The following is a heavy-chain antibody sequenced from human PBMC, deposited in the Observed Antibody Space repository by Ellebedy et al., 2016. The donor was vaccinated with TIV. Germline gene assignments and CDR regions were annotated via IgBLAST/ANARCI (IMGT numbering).Heavy chain of an antibody. D-gene: IGHD5-12*01. V-gene: IGHV1-2*02. CDR1: GYTFTGYY. J-gene: IGHJ4*02. CDR3: ARDRHSGYESFDY. Sequence: AASVKVSCKASGYTFTGYYMHWVRQAPGQGLEWMGWINPNSGGTNYAQKFQGRATKTRDTSISTAYMELSSLRSEDTAVYYCARDRHSGYESFDYWGQGTLVTVSS. CDR2: INPNSGGT.